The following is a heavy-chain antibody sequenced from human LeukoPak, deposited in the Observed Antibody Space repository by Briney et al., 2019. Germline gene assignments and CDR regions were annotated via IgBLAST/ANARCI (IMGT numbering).Heavy chain of an antibody. D-gene: IGHD3-3*01. Sequence: GGPLRLSCAASGFTFSSYWMTWVRQAPGKGLEWVAHIREGGSEKYYVDSVKGRFTVSRDNAKNSLYLQVNSLRAEDTAVYDCARLNYDFWSGVWEGYYMDVWGKGTTVTVSS. J-gene: IGHJ6*03. CDR2: IREGGSEK. CDR1: GFTFSSYW. V-gene: IGHV3-7*01. CDR3: ARLNYDFWSGVWEGYYMDV.